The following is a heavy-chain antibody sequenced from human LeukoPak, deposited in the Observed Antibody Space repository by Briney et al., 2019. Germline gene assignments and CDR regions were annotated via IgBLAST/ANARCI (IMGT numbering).Heavy chain of an antibody. Sequence: SETLSLTCTVSGGSIGSYYWTWIRQPPGKGLEWIAYIHYSGSTSSNPSLKRRVTVSVDTSNNQFSLKLTSVTAADTAVYYCARDDILTGYYGNFDFWGQGTLVTVSS. D-gene: IGHD3-9*01. J-gene: IGHJ4*02. CDR1: GGSIGSYY. CDR2: IHYSGST. V-gene: IGHV4-59*01. CDR3: ARDDILTGYYGNFDF.